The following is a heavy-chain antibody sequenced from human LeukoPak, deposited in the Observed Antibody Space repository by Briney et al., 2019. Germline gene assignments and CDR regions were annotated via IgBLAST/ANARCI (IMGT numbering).Heavy chain of an antibody. CDR1: GGSISSGGYS. CDR3: ARGPLYGPSWFDP. Sequence: PSETLSLTCAVSGGSISSGGYSWSWIRQPPGKGLEWIGYIYHSGSTYYNPSLKSRVTISVDRSKNQFSLKLSSVTAADTAVYYCARGPLYGPSWFDPWGQGTLVTVSS. D-gene: IGHD2-2*02. CDR2: IYHSGST. V-gene: IGHV4-30-2*01. J-gene: IGHJ5*02.